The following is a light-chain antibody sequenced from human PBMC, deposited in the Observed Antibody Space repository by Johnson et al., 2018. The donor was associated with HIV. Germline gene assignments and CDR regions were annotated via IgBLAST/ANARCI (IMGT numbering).Light chain of an antibody. CDR2: ENN. CDR3: GTWASSRSSDV. V-gene: IGLV1-51*02. J-gene: IGLJ1*01. CDR1: SSNIGNNF. Sequence: QSVLTQPPSVSAAPGQKVTISCSGSSSNIGNNFVSWYQQFPGTAPKLLIYENNKRPSGIPDRFSGSKSGTSATLGITGLQTGDEADYYCGTWASSRSSDVFGTWTKVTVL.